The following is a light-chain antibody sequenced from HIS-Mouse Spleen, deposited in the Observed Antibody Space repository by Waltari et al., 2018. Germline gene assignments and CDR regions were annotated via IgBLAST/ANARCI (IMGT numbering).Light chain of an antibody. CDR2: WAS. CDR1: QSVLYSSNNKNY. J-gene: IGKJ2*01. V-gene: IGKV4-1*01. Sequence: DIVMTQSPDSLAVSLGERATINCKSSQSVLYSSNNKNYLAWYQQKPVKPPKLLIYWASTRESGVPDRFSGSGSGTDFTLTISSLQAEDVAVYYCQQYYSTPYTFGQGTKLEIK. CDR3: QQYYSTPYT.